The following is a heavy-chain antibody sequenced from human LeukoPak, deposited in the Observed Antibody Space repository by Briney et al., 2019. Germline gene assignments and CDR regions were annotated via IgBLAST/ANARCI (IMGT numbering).Heavy chain of an antibody. CDR2: LSSSGGNP. D-gene: IGHD3-3*01. CDR3: AKCARTPEGGSGWRNWFDT. V-gene: IGHV3-23*01. CDR1: GFTFGNYA. Sequence: GGSLRLSCAASGFTFGNYAMNWVRQAPGKGLEWVSSLSSSGGNPNYADSVKGRFTIPRDNPKNTLFLQMNSLRAEDTALYSCAKCARTPEGGSGWRNWFDTWGQGTQVTVSS. J-gene: IGHJ5*02.